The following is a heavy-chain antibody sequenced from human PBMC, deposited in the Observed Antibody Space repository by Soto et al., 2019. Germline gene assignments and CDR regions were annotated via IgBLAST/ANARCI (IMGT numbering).Heavy chain of an antibody. CDR3: TTAVAGPVYYYGMDV. CDR2: IKSITDGGTT. D-gene: IGHD6-19*01. V-gene: IGHV3-15*07. J-gene: IGHJ6*02. Sequence: EVQLVESGGGLVKPGGSLRLSCAASGFTFSNAWMNWVRQAPGKGLEWVGRIKSITDGGTTDYAAPVKGRFTISRDDSKNTLYLQMNSLKTEDTAVYYCTTAVAGPVYYYGMDVWGQGTTVTVSS. CDR1: GFTFSNAW.